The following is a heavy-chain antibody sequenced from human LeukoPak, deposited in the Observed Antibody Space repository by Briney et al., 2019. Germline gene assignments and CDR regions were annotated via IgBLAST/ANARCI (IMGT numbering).Heavy chain of an antibody. CDR3: ARDFSYSSSRADWFDP. Sequence: ASVKVSCKASGYTFTSYYMHWVRQAPGQGLEWMGIINPSGGSTSYAQKFQGRVTMTRDMSTSTVYMELSSLRSDDTAVYYCARDFSYSSSRADWFDPWGQGTLVTVSS. D-gene: IGHD6-6*01. CDR1: GYTFTSYY. V-gene: IGHV1-46*01. J-gene: IGHJ5*02. CDR2: INPSGGST.